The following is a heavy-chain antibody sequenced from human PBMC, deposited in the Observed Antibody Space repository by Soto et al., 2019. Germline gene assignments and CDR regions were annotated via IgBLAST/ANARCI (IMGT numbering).Heavy chain of an antibody. CDR1: GGSISKSSYY. V-gene: IGHV4-39*01. CDR3: SRRAPEGFDP. CDR2: MSYSGST. Sequence: SETLSLTCTVSGGSISKSSYYWVWIRQPPGKGLEWVGSMSYSGSTYYNPSLKSRVAISVDTSKNQLSLQVSSVTAADTAVYYCSRRAPEGFDPWGQGTLVTVSS. J-gene: IGHJ5*02.